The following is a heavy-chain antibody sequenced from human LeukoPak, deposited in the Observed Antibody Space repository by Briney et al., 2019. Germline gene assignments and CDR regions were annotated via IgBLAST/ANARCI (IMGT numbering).Heavy chain of an antibody. V-gene: IGHV4-39*07. Sequence: SETLSLTCTVSGGSISSSSYYWGWIRQPPGKGLEWIGSIYYSGSTYYNPSLKSRVTISVDTSKNQFSLKLSSVTAADTAVYYCARDTFYGDCGYWGQGTLVTVSS. CDR3: ARDTFYGDCGY. J-gene: IGHJ4*02. CDR1: GGSISSSSYY. CDR2: IYYSGST. D-gene: IGHD4-17*01.